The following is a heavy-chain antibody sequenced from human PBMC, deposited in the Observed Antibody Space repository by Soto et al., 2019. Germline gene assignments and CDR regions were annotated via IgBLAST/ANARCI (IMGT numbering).Heavy chain of an antibody. CDR3: ARANTALEMDY. Sequence: GGSLRLSCEASGFTFSGYSMNWVRQAPGKGLEWVSYVSSRSSTIYYADSVNGRFTISRDNAKNSLYLQMNSLRAEDTAVYYCARANTALEMDYWGQGTLVTVSS. CDR1: GFTFSGYS. V-gene: IGHV3-48*01. J-gene: IGHJ4*02. D-gene: IGHD5-18*01. CDR2: VSSRSSTI.